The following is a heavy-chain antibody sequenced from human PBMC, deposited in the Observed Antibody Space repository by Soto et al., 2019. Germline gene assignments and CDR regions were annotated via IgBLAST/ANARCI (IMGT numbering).Heavy chain of an antibody. V-gene: IGHV4-59*08. J-gene: IGHJ3*02. CDR1: GGSISSYY. D-gene: IGHD1-26*01. CDR2: IYYSGST. Sequence: QVQLQESGPGLVKPSETLSLTCTVSGGSISSYYWNWIRQPPGKGLEWIGYIYYSGSTNYNPSLKIRVTIPVHTSRNQFSLKLSSVTAADTAVYYCASRWGGVFDIWGQGTMVTVSS. CDR3: ASRWGGVFDI.